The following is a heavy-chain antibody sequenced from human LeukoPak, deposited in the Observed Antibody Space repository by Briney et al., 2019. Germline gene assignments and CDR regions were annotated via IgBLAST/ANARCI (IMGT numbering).Heavy chain of an antibody. CDR1: GYTFTGYY. CDR2: INPNSGGT. V-gene: IGHV1-2*04. D-gene: IGHD6-13*01. J-gene: IGHJ3*02. Sequence: ASVKVSCKASGYTFTGYYMHWVRQAPGQGLGWMGWINPNSGGTNYAQKFQGWVTMTRDTSISTAYMELSRLRSDDTAVYYCARASTPSYSSSHVTIWGQGTMVTVSS. CDR3: ARASTPSYSSSHVTI.